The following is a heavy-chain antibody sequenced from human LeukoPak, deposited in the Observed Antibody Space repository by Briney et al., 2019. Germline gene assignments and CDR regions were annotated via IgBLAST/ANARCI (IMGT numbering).Heavy chain of an antibody. V-gene: IGHV3-11*04. CDR3: ARDSLLPEIAAAGTNWFDP. J-gene: IGHJ5*02. D-gene: IGHD6-13*01. CDR2: ISSSGSTI. Sequence: PGGSLRLSCAASGFTFDDYAMHRVRQAPGKGLEWVSYISSSGSTIYYADSVKGRFTISRDNAKNSLYLQMNSLRAEDTAVYYCARDSLLPEIAAAGTNWFDPWGQGTLVTVSS. CDR1: GFTFDDYA.